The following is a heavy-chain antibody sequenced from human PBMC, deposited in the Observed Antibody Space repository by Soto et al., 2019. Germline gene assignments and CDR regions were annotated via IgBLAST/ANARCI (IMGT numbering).Heavy chain of an antibody. D-gene: IGHD3-3*02. CDR2: IYYSVST. CDR3: ARLPSITTSRLDY. Sequence: SETLSLTCSVSGGSISSPTYYWGWIHHPPGKGLEWIGSIYYSVSTYYSPSLKSRVTIAVDTSKNHFSLKVSSVTAADTAVYYCARLPSITTSRLDYWGQGTMVTVSS. V-gene: IGHV4-39*01. J-gene: IGHJ4*02. CDR1: GGSISSPTYY.